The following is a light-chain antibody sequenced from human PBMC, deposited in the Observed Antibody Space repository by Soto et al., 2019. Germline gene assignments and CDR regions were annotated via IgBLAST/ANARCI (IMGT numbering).Light chain of an antibody. J-gene: IGKJ3*01. CDR1: QSMTSW. CDR3: QQYNSYPFT. Sequence: DIQMTQSPSTLSASVGDRVTITCRASQSMTSWLAWYQQKPGKAPKLLIYKASSLESGVQSRFSGSGSGTEFTLTISSLQPDDFATYYCQQYNSYPFTFGPGTKVDIK. CDR2: KAS. V-gene: IGKV1-5*03.